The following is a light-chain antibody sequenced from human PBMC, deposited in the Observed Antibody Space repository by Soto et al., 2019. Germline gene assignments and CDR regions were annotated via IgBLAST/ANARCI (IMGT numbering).Light chain of an antibody. CDR2: EGS. Sequence: QSVLTQPASVSGSPGQSITISCTGTSSDVGSYNLVSWYQQHPGKAPKLMIYEGSKRPSGVSNRFSGSKSGNTASLTISGLQAEDAADYYRCSYAGSSTWVVFGGGTKVPS. CDR3: CSYAGSSTWVV. CDR1: SSDVGSYNL. V-gene: IGLV2-23*01. J-gene: IGLJ2*01.